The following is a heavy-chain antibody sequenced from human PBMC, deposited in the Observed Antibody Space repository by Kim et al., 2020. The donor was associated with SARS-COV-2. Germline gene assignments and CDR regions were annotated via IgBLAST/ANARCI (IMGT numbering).Heavy chain of an antibody. Sequence: ASVKVSCKASGYTFTSYGITWVRQAPGQGPECMAWISAYNGNTKYAQKFQGRVTMTTDTSTNTSYMELRSLRSDDTAVYFCARASPTMVRGGLEYWGQGTLVTVSS. CDR3: ARASPTMVRGGLEY. CDR2: ISAYNGNT. V-gene: IGHV1-18*04. CDR1: GYTFTSYG. D-gene: IGHD3-10*01. J-gene: IGHJ4*02.